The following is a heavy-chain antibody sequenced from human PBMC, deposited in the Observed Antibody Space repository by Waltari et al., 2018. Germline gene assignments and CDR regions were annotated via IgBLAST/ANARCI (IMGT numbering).Heavy chain of an antibody. V-gene: IGHV1-18*01. Sequence: QVQLVQSGGEVKKPGDSVKVSCTASGYSFNHYAISWVRQAPGQGLEWMGWIRADTGNTIYAQNLQGRVTLTADTSSSTAYMELRSLRSDDTAVYYCARPSLGQYYFYGMEVWGQGTTVTVSS. CDR1: GYSFNHYA. CDR3: ARPSLGQYYFYGMEV. CDR2: IRADTGNT. J-gene: IGHJ6*02. D-gene: IGHD1-26*01.